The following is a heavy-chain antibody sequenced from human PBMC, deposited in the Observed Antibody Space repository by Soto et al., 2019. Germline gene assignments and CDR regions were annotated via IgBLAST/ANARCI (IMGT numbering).Heavy chain of an antibody. J-gene: IGHJ4*02. D-gene: IGHD3-10*01. CDR1: LSFSSYS. CDR2: ISGSTGNT. V-gene: IGHV3-23*01. CDR3: AKDLGELLFDYFDY. Sequence: LSFSSYSMNWVRQAPGKGLEWVSTISGSTGNTYYADSVKGRFTISRDNSKNTLYLQMNSLRAEDTAVYYCAKDLGELLFDYFDYWGQGTLVTVS.